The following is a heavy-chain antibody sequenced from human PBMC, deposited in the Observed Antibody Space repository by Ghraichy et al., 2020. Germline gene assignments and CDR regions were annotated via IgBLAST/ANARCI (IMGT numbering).Heavy chain of an antibody. CDR2: IKYDSSEK. CDR1: GFTFTSYY. V-gene: IGHV3-7*04. Sequence: GESQNISCAASGFTFTSYYMTWVRQVPGKGLEWVANIKYDSSEKYYGDSVKGRFTISRDNAKNSLFLQMNSLRPDDTAVYYCARGGYNYGSNPIDYWGQGTLVTVSS. J-gene: IGHJ4*02. D-gene: IGHD5-18*01. CDR3: ARGGYNYGSNPIDY.